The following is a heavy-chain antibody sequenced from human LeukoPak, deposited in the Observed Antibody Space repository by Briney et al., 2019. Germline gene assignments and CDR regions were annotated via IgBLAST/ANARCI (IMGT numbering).Heavy chain of an antibody. Sequence: SETLSLTCTVSGGSISSYYWSWIRQPAGKGLEWIGRIYTSGSTNYNPSLKSRVTMSVDTSKNQFSLKLSSVTAADTAVYYCARDSGCGESYYFDYWGQGTLVTVSS. J-gene: IGHJ4*02. CDR1: GGSISSYY. CDR2: IYTSGST. V-gene: IGHV4-4*07. D-gene: IGHD4-17*01. CDR3: ARDSGCGESYYFDY.